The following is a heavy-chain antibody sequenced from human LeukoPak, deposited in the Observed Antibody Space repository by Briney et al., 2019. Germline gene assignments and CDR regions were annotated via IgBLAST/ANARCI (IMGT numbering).Heavy chain of an antibody. J-gene: IGHJ4*02. CDR2: IYYSGST. CDR1: GGSISSYY. V-gene: IGHV4-59*08. D-gene: IGHD2-21*02. Sequence: SQTLSLTCTVSGGSISSYYWSWIRQPPGKGLEWIGYIYYSGSTNYNPSLKSRVTISVDTSKNQFSLKLSSVTAADTAVYYCARSTYCGGDCYWGLRYYFDYWGQGTLVTVSS. CDR3: ARSTYCGGDCYWGLRYYFDY.